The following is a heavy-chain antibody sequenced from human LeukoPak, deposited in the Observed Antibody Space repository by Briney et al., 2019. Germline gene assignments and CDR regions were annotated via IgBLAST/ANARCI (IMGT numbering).Heavy chain of an antibody. D-gene: IGHD3-10*01. J-gene: IGHJ4*02. CDR2: INPSGGST. CDR3: ASSPWFGESDDY. V-gene: IGHV1-46*01. Sequence: ASVKVSCKASGYTFTSYYMHWVRQAPGQGLEWMGTINPSGGSTSYAQKFQGRVTMTRDTSTSTVYMELSSLRSEDTAVYYCASSPWFGESDDYWGQGTLVTVSS. CDR1: GYTFTSYY.